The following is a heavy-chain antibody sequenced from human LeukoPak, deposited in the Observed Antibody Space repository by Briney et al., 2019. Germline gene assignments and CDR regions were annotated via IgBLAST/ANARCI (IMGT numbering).Heavy chain of an antibody. J-gene: IGHJ4*02. CDR3: ARYSLVAKWYFDY. CDR1: GGSFSGYY. CDR2: INHSGST. Sequence: SEALSLTCAVYGGSFSGYYWSWIRQPPGKGLEWIGEINHSGSTNYNPSLKSRVTISVDTSKNQFSLKLSSVTAADTAVYYCARYSLVAKWYFDYWGQGTLVTVSS. V-gene: IGHV4-34*01. D-gene: IGHD5-12*01.